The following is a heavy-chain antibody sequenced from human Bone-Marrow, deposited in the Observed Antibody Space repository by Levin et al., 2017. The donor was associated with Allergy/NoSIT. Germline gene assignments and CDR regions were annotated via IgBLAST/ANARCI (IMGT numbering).Heavy chain of an antibody. D-gene: IGHD2-15*01. Sequence: SETLSLTCAVSGGSISSSNWWTWIRQPPGKGLEWIGEIFHSGSTNYNQSLKSRVTISVDKSKNHFSLRLNSVTAADTAIYYCARVEQYCDGGTCYFSYWGQGTLVTVSS. V-gene: IGHV4-4*02. CDR1: GGSISSSNW. J-gene: IGHJ4*02. CDR2: IFHSGST. CDR3: ARVEQYCDGGTCYFSY.